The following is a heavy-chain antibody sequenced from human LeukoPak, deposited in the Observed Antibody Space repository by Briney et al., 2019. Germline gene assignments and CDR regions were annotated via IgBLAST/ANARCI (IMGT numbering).Heavy chain of an antibody. Sequence: SETLSLTCTVSGGSISSSSYYWGWIRQPPGKGLEWIGSIYYSGCTYYNPSLKSRVTISVDTSKNQFSLQLNSVTPEDTAVYFCARDDLQLVRRLGGTTEYYYYYYMDVWGKGTTVTVSS. CDR1: GGSISSSSYY. D-gene: IGHD6-13*01. CDR2: IYYSGCT. V-gene: IGHV4-39*07. J-gene: IGHJ6*03. CDR3: ARDDLQLVRRLGGTTEYYYYYYMDV.